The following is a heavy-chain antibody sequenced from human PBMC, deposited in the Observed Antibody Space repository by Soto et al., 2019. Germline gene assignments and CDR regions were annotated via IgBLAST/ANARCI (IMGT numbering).Heavy chain of an antibody. D-gene: IGHD2-2*01. V-gene: IGHV3-9*01. CDR3: AKEDCSTTSCYMDV. CDR2: ISWNSGSI. CDR1: GFTFDDYV. Sequence: PGGSLRLSCAASGFTFDDYVMHWVRQAPGKGLEWVSGISWNSGSIGFADSVKGRFTVSRDNAKNSLYLQMSSLRAEDTALYYCAKEDCSTTSCYMDVWGQGTTVTVSS. J-gene: IGHJ6*02.